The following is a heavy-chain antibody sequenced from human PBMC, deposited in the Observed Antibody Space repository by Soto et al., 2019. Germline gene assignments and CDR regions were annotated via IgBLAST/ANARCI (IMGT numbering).Heavy chain of an antibody. CDR2: ISYDGSNK. J-gene: IGHJ4*02. V-gene: IGHV3-30*18. CDR1: GFTFSSYG. Sequence: QVQLVESGGGVVQPGRSLRLSCAASGFTFSSYGMHWVRQAPGKGLEWVAVISYDGSNKYYADSVKGRFTISRDNSKNTLYLQMNSLRAEDTAVYYCAKDYAYYDYIWGSYRYREGPDYWGQGTLVTVSS. CDR3: AKDYAYYDYIWGSYRYREGPDY. D-gene: IGHD3-16*02.